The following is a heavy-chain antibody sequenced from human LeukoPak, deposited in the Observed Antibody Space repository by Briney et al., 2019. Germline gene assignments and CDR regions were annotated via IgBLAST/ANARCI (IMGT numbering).Heavy chain of an antibody. CDR3: AESSGWSLYAFDI. V-gene: IGHV1-69*13. Sequence: SVTVSCKASGGTFSSYAISWVRQAPGQGLEWMGGIIPIFGTANYAQKFQGRVTITADESTSTAYMELSSLRSEDTAVYYCAESSGWSLYAFDIWGQGTMVTVSS. D-gene: IGHD6-19*01. CDR2: IIPIFGTA. J-gene: IGHJ3*02. CDR1: GGTFSSYA.